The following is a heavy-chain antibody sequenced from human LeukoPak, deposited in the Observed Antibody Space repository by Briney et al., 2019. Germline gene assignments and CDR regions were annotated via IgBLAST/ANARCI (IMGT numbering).Heavy chain of an antibody. V-gene: IGHV3-30*18. Sequence: GGSLRLSCEVSGFIFSSYAMYWVRQAPGKGPEWMAVISYDASNKYYADSVKGRFTISRDNSKNTLFLQMNSLKAEDTAVYYCAKDFGGSGDFWSGYYDYYFYGMDVWGHGATVTVSS. D-gene: IGHD3-3*01. CDR2: ISYDASNK. CDR3: AKDFGGSGDFWSGYYDYYFYGMDV. CDR1: GFIFSSYA. J-gene: IGHJ6*02.